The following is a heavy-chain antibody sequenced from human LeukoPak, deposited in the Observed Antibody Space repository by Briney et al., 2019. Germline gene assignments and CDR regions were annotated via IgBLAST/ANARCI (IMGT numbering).Heavy chain of an antibody. CDR1: GFTFNGNW. CDR2: ISRGGDVT. Sequence: PGGSLRLSCAASGFTFNGNWMSWVRQAPGKGLEWVSLISRGGDVTYYADSVKGRFTISRDSSKNTLYLQMHSLRAEDTAVYYCAARPGEVAVPYDYWGQGTLVTVSS. D-gene: IGHD2-15*01. V-gene: IGHV3-23*01. J-gene: IGHJ4*02. CDR3: AARPGEVAVPYDY.